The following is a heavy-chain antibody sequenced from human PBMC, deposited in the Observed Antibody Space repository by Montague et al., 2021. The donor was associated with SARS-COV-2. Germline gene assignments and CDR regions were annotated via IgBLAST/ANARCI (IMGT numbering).Heavy chain of an antibody. Sequence: SETLSLTCTVSGGSISSSSYYWGWIRQPPGKGLEWIGSIYYSGSTYYNPSLKSRVTISVDTSKNQFSLKLSSVTAADTAVYYCARLLLELPGDYWGQGTLVTVSS. CDR1: GGSISSSSYY. CDR3: ARLLLELPGDY. V-gene: IGHV4-39*01. CDR2: IYYSGST. D-gene: IGHD1-7*01. J-gene: IGHJ4*02.